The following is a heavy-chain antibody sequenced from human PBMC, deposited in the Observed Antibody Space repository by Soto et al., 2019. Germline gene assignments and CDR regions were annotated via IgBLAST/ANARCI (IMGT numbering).Heavy chain of an antibody. D-gene: IGHD1-1*01. CDR1: GFIFSSHW. V-gene: IGHV3-74*01. CDR2: IGPDGTNT. J-gene: IGHJ4*02. Sequence: GGSLRLSGAASGFIFSSHWMHLVRQAPGKGLVWVSHIGPDGTNTRDADSVQGRFTISRDNARNTLYLQMNGLRDDDTGVYYCARDNNWSFDYWGQGILVTVSS. CDR3: ARDNNWSFDY.